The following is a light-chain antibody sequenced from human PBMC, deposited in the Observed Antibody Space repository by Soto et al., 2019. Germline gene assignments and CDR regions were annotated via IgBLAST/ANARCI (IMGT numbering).Light chain of an antibody. J-gene: IGKJ1*01. V-gene: IGKV1-5*01. CDR2: DAS. CDR1: QSISSW. CDR3: QQSYSTPPT. Sequence: DIKMTQSPSTLSASVGDRFTITCRASQSISSWLAWYQQKTGKAPKLLIYDASTLESGVPSRFTGRGSGTEFTLTISSLQPEDFATYYCQQSYSTPPTFGQGTRWIS.